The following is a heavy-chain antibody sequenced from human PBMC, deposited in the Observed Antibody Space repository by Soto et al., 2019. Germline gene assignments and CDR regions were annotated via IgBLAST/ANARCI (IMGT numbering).Heavy chain of an antibody. J-gene: IGHJ6*02. CDR2: IIPIFGTA. Sequence: SVKVSCKASGGTFSSYAISWVRQAPGQGLEWMGGIIPIFGTANYAQKFQGRVTITADESTSTAYMELSSLRSEDTAVYYCARDSALGYCSSTSCYRPATDYYYGMDVWGRGTTVTV. D-gene: IGHD2-2*02. CDR1: GGTFSSYA. V-gene: IGHV1-69*13. CDR3: ARDSALGYCSSTSCYRPATDYYYGMDV.